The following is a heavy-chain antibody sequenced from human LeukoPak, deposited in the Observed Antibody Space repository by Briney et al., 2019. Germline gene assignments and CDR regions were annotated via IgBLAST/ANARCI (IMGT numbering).Heavy chain of an antibody. CDR2: ISYDGSNK. Sequence: PGRSLRLSCAASGFTFSSYGMHWVRQAPGKGLEWVAVISYDGSNKYYADSVKGRFTISRDNSKNTLYLQMNSLRAEDTAVYYCAKDGSSSGRFDPWGQGTLVTVSS. D-gene: IGHD6-13*01. J-gene: IGHJ5*02. CDR1: GFTFSSYG. V-gene: IGHV3-30*18. CDR3: AKDGSSSGRFDP.